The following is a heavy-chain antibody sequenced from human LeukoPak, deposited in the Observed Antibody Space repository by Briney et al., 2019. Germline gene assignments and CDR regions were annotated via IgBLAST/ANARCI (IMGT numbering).Heavy chain of an antibody. Sequence: PETLSLTCTVSGGSISSSSYYWGWIRQPPGKGLEWIGSIYYSGSTYYNPSLKSRVTISVDTSKNQFSLKLSSVTAADTAVYYRARPAHYYDSSGYYSYFDYWGQGTLVTVSS. CDR1: GGSISSSSYY. V-gene: IGHV4-39*01. CDR2: IYYSGST. CDR3: ARPAHYYDSSGYYSYFDY. D-gene: IGHD3-22*01. J-gene: IGHJ4*02.